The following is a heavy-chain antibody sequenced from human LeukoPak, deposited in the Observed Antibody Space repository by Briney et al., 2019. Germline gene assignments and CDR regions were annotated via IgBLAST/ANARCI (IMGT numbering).Heavy chain of an antibody. Sequence: PSETLSLTCTVSGGSISSYYWNWIRQPAGKGLEWIGHIYTSGSANYNPALKSRLSMSVDTSKNQFSLKLSSVTAADTAVYYCARDAYYYDSNGYYRFDYWGQGTLVTVSS. D-gene: IGHD3-22*01. CDR3: ARDAYYYDSNGYYRFDY. CDR2: IYTSGSA. J-gene: IGHJ4*02. V-gene: IGHV4-4*07. CDR1: GGSISSYY.